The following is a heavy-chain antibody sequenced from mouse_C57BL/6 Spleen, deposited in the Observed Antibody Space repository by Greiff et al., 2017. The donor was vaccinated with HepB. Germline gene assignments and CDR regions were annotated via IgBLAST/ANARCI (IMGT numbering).Heavy chain of an antibody. CDR1: GYTFTGYW. CDR3: ASLLGLDYGSSPD. Sequence: VQLQQSGAELMKPGASVKLSCKATGYTFTGYWIEWVKQRPGHGLAWIGEILPGSGSTNYNEKFQGKATFTADTSSNTAYMQLSSLTTEDSAIYYCASLLGLDYGSSPDSGQRATLSVSS. V-gene: IGHV1-9*01. CDR2: ILPGSGST. D-gene: IGHD1-1*01. J-gene: IGHJ2*01.